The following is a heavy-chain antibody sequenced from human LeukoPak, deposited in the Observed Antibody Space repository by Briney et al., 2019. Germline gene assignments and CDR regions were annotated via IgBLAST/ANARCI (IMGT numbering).Heavy chain of an antibody. J-gene: IGHJ5*02. CDR3: ARAYYYGSGSYFEESNWFDP. D-gene: IGHD3-10*01. Sequence: SETLSLTCTVSGGSISSYYWSWFRQPPGKGLKWIGYIYYSGSTNYNPSLKSRVTISVDTSKNQFSLKLSSVTAADTAVYYCARAYYYGSGSYFEESNWFDPWGQGTLVTVSS. V-gene: IGHV4-59*01. CDR2: IYYSGST. CDR1: GGSISSYY.